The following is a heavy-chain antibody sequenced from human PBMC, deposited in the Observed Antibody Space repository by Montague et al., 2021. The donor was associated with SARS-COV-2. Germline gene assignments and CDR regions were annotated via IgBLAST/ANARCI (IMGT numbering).Heavy chain of an antibody. CDR2: TYYRSMWKS. V-gene: IGHV6-1*01. J-gene: IGHJ4*02. CDR3: VRGIEAAGPYDY. D-gene: IGHD6-13*01. CDR1: GGGVSRNSAT. Sequence: CLISGGGVSRNSATWNWIRRSPSRGLEWLGRTYYRSMWKSDYARSVKSRIAINPDTSKNQFSLQLSSVTPEDTALYYCVRGIEAAGPYDYWGQGTLVTVSS.